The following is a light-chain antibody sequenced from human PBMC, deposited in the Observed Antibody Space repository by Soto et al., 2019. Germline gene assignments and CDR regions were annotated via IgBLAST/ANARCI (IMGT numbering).Light chain of an antibody. V-gene: IGLV2-14*01. CDR2: EVS. CDR1: SSDVGGYDY. Sequence: QSALTQPASVSGSPGQSITISCTGTSSDVGGYDYVSWYQLHPGKAPKLMVFEVSNRPSGVSYRFSGSKSGNTASLTISGLQAEDEADYYCQSYDSSLSAYVFGTGTKVTVL. J-gene: IGLJ1*01. CDR3: QSYDSSLSAYV.